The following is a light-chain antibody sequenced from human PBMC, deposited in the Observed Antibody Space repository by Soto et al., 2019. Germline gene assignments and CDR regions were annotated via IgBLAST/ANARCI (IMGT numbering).Light chain of an antibody. CDR2: HAS. V-gene: IGKV1D-13*01. Sequence: AIQLTQSPSSLSASVGDRFTITCRAIQGISSALAWYQQKPGKAPKLLIYHASSLESGVPSRFSGSGSGTDFTLTISSLQPEDFETYYCQQFNNYPITFGQGTRLEIK. J-gene: IGKJ5*01. CDR1: QGISSA. CDR3: QQFNNYPIT.